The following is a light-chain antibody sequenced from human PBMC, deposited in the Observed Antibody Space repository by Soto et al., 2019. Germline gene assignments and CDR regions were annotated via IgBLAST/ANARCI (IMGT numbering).Light chain of an antibody. V-gene: IGLV4-69*01. CDR2: LNSDGSH. CDR3: QTWGSGIVV. Sequence: QLVPTQSPSASASLGASVKSTCTLSSGHSNYAIAWHQQQSEKGPRYLMKLNSDGSHSKGDGIPDRFSGSSSGAERYLTISSLQSEDEADYYCQTWGSGIVVFGGETKLTVL. J-gene: IGLJ2*01. CDR1: SGHSNYA.